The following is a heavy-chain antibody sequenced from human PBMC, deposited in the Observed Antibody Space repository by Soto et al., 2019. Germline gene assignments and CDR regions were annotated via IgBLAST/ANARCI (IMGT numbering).Heavy chain of an antibody. CDR2: IIPIFGTA. CDR3: ASHGYKALASFDY. D-gene: IGHD6-25*01. CDR1: GGTFSSYA. Sequence: ASVKVSCKASGGTFSSYAISWVRQAPGQGLEWMGGIIPIFGTANYAQKFQGRVTITADKSTSTAYMELSSLRPEDTAVYYCASHGYKALASFDYWGQGTLVTVSS. J-gene: IGHJ4*02. V-gene: IGHV1-69*06.